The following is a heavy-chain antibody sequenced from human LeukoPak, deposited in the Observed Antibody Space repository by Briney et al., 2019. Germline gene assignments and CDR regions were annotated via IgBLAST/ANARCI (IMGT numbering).Heavy chain of an antibody. CDR1: GGTFSSYA. Sequence: SVTVFCKASGGTFSSYANSWVRQAPGQGLEWMGGSNPIFGTANYAQKFQDRVTITSDESTSTAYMELSSRRSEDTAVYYCSSRGYLDSRFDPSGQGTLVTVSS. CDR2: SNPIFGTA. J-gene: IGHJ5*02. D-gene: IGHD1-20*01. V-gene: IGHV1-69*01. CDR3: SSRGYLDSRFDP.